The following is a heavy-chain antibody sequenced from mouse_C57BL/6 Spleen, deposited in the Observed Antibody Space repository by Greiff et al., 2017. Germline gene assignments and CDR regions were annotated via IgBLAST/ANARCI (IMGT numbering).Heavy chain of an antibody. J-gene: IGHJ2*01. V-gene: IGHV3-6*01. CDR1: GYSITSGYY. Sequence: ESGPGLVKPSQSLSLTCSVTGYSITSGYYWNWIRQFPGNKLEWMGYISYDGSNNYNPSLKNRISITRDTSKNQFFLKLNSVTTEDTATYYCARVGYYDYDGAYWGQGTTLTVSS. CDR2: ISYDGSN. D-gene: IGHD2-4*01. CDR3: ARVGYYDYDGAY.